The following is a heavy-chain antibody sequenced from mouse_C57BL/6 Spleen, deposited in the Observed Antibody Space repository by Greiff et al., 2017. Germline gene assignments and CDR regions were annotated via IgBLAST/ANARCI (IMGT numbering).Heavy chain of an antibody. CDR1: GYAFSSYW. CDR2: IYPGDGAT. V-gene: IGHV1-80*01. J-gene: IGHJ1*03. D-gene: IGHD1-1*01. CDR3: ARTVYYGSSYWYFDV. Sequence: VKLQESGAELVKPGASVKISCKASGYAFSSYWMNWVKQRPGKGLEWIGQIYPGDGATNYNGKFKGKATLTADKSSSTAYMQLSSLTSEDSAVYFCARTVYYGSSYWYFDVWGTGTTVTVSS.